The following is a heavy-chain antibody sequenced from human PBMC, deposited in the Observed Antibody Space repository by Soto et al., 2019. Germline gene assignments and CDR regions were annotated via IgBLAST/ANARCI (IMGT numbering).Heavy chain of an antibody. CDR3: AKVDCSGGSCYPWFDP. Sequence: PGGSLRLSCAASGFTFSSYAMSWVRQAPGKGLEWVSAISGSGGSTYYADSVKGRFTISRDNSKNTLYLQMNSLRAEDTAVYYCAKVDCSGGSCYPWFDPWGQGTLVTVSS. CDR2: ISGSGGST. V-gene: IGHV3-23*01. J-gene: IGHJ5*02. D-gene: IGHD2-15*01. CDR1: GFTFSSYA.